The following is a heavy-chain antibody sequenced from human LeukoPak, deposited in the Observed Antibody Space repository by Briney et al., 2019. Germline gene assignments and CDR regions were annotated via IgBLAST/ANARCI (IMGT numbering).Heavy chain of an antibody. CDR3: ARDQYADAFDI. D-gene: IGHD2-2*01. Sequence: SVKVSCKASGGTFSSYAISWVRQAPGQGLEWTGRIIPILGIANYAQKFQGRVTITADKSTSTAYMELSSLRSEDTAVYYCARDQYADAFDIWGQGTMVTVSS. CDR2: IIPILGIA. CDR1: GGTFSSYA. J-gene: IGHJ3*02. V-gene: IGHV1-69*04.